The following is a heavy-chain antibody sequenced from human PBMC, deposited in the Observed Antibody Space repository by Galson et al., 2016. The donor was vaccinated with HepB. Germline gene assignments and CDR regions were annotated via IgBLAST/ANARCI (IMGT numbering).Heavy chain of an antibody. CDR2: IRSATSTI. V-gene: IGHV3-48*02. CDR1: GFTLTNYG. Sequence: SLRLSCAASGFTLTNYGMNWVRQAPGKGLEWVSYIRSATSTIYYAKSVKGRFTISSDDADNSLYLQMNSLRDEDTAVYYCARDLVRSAFDMWGQGTMVTVSS. J-gene: IGHJ3*02. D-gene: IGHD2-8*02. CDR3: ARDLVRSAFDM.